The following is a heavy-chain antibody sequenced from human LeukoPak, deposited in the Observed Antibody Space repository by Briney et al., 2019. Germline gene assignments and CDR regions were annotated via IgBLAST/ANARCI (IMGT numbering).Heavy chain of an antibody. CDR3: ATQPHDAFDI. V-gene: IGHV4-61*10. J-gene: IGHJ3*02. CDR1: GGSISSGSYY. CDR2: IFYSGST. D-gene: IGHD2-2*01. Sequence: SETLSLTCTVSGGSISSGSYYWSWIRQPAGKGLEWIGNIFYSGSTYYSPSLKSRVTISLDTSRNQFSLKLTSVTAADTAVYYCATQPHDAFDIWGQGTMVTVSS.